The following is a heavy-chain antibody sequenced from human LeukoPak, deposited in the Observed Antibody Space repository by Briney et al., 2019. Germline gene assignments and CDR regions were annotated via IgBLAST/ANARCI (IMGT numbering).Heavy chain of an antibody. D-gene: IGHD3-22*01. CDR2: IWYDGSNK. CDR1: GFTFSSYG. J-gene: IGHJ4*02. CDR3: ARGGRRNYYDSSGYYYSAFDY. Sequence: GRSLRLSCAASGFTFSSYGMHWVRQAPGKGLEWVAVIWYDGSNKYYADSVKGRFTISRDNSKNTLYLQMNSLRAEDTAVYYCARGGRRNYYDSSGYYYSAFDYWGQGTLVTVSS. V-gene: IGHV3-33*01.